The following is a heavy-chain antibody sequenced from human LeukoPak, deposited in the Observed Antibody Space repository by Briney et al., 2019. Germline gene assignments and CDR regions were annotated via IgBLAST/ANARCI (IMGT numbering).Heavy chain of an antibody. CDR3: ATDFYDST. Sequence: GSXXLXCXTXXFTXSXAWXNWVRQAPGKGLEWVGRIRSNSDGGTIDYAAPVKGRFTLSRDDSKTTLYLQMNSLQTEDTAVYYCATDFYDSTWGQGTLVTVSS. V-gene: IGHV3-15*07. J-gene: IGHJ5*02. CDR1: XFTXSXAW. CDR2: IRSNSDGGTI. D-gene: IGHD3-22*01.